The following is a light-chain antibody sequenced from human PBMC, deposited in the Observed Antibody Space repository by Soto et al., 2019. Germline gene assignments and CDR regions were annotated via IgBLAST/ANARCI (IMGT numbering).Light chain of an antibody. Sequence: EIVLTQSPGTLSLSPGERATLSCRASQSVSSTYLAWYQQKPGQAPRLLIYGASSRETGIPDPFSGSGSGTDFTLTISRLEPEDFAVYYCQQYDSSPYTFGQGTKLEIK. CDR1: QSVSSTY. CDR3: QQYDSSPYT. V-gene: IGKV3-20*01. J-gene: IGKJ2*01. CDR2: GAS.